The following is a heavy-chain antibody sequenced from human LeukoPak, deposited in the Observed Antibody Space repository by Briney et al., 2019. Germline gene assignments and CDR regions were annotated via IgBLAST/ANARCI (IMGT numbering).Heavy chain of an antibody. V-gene: IGHV3-13*01. CDR1: GFTFSSYW. CDR2: IGTAGDT. D-gene: IGHD1-26*01. CDR3: ARDSGNNLGFDY. Sequence: PGGSLRLSCAASGFTFSSYWMHWVRQATGKGLEWVSAIGTAGDTYYPGSVKGRFTISRENAKNSLYLQMNSLRAGDTAVYCCARDSGNNLGFDYWGQGTLVTVSS. J-gene: IGHJ4*02.